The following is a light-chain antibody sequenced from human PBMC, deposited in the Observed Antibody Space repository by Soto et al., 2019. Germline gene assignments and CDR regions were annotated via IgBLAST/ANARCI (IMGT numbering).Light chain of an antibody. V-gene: IGKV1-39*01. J-gene: IGKJ2*01. CDR1: QSINTY. CDR2: TTS. Sequence: DIQMTQSPSSLSASVGDRVTITCRTSQSINTYLNWYQQKPGKAPNLLIYTTSHLHSGVPSRFSGSGSGTDFTLTISSLQPEDFATYFCQQGDSTPYTFGQGTTVEIK. CDR3: QQGDSTPYT.